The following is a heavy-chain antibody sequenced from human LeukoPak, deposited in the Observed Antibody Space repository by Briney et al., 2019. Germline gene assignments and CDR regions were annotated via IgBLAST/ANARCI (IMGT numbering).Heavy chain of an antibody. CDR3: ARDWRGLLIHRRGFDY. CDR1: GFTFSSYA. V-gene: IGHV3-23*01. D-gene: IGHD3-3*01. Sequence: GGSLRLSCAASGFTFSSYAMSWVRQAPGEGLQWVSSFSGSGGSTYYADSVKGRFTISRDNSKNTLYLQMNSLRAEDTAVYYCARDWRGLLIHRRGFDYWGQGTLVTVSS. J-gene: IGHJ4*02. CDR2: FSGSGGST.